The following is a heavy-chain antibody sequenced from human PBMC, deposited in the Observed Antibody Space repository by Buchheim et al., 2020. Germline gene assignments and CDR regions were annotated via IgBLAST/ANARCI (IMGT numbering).Heavy chain of an antibody. Sequence: EVQLVESGGGLVQPGGSLKLSCVGSGFTFSTYSLTWVRQAPGKGLEWVSYFSTTSSIYYADSVKGRFTISRDNAKNSLYLQMNSPRDDDTAVYYCAREGSSGYWYFDLWGRGTL. CDR3: AREGSSGYWYFDL. CDR2: FSTTSSI. D-gene: IGHD3-22*01. J-gene: IGHJ2*01. CDR1: GFTFSTYS. V-gene: IGHV3-48*02.